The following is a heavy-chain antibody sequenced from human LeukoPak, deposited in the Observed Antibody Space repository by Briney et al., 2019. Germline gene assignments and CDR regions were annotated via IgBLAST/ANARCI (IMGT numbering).Heavy chain of an antibody. CDR3: VKEISGYYDY. CDR2: ISREGGTT. V-gene: IGHV3-64D*06. J-gene: IGHJ4*02. D-gene: IGHD3-22*01. Sequence: GRSLRLSCSASGFTFSAFPMHWIRQPPGRGLEYVSAISREGGTTYYADSVRGRFTISRDNSKNTLYLQLSSLRPEDTAVYYCVKEISGYYDYWGQGTLVTVSS. CDR1: GFTFSAFP.